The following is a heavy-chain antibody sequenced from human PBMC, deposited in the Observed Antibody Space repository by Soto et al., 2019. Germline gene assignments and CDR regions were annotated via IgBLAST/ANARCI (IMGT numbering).Heavy chain of an antibody. J-gene: IGHJ4*02. CDR1: GFTFDDYA. D-gene: IGHD1-1*01. V-gene: IGHV3-9*01. Sequence: EVQLVESGGGLVQPGRSLRLSCAASGFTFDDYAMHWVRQAPGKGLEWVSGISWNSGSIGYADSVKGRFTISRDNAKNSLYLQMNSLRAEDTALYYCAKDTGVGMGLEQGGYFDYWGQGTLVTVSS. CDR3: AKDTGVGMGLEQGGYFDY. CDR2: ISWNSGSI.